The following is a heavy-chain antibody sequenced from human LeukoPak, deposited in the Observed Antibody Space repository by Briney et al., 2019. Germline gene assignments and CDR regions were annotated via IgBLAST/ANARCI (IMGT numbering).Heavy chain of an antibody. CDR3: AKADSTTWYNNYVDG. CDR1: GFSFSSYA. Sequence: QAGGSLRLSCAASGFSFSSYAMTWVRQAPGKGLEWVSALSVSGGNTYYADSVKGRFTISRANSKNTLYLQMNSLRAEGTAVYYCAKADSTTWYNNYVDGWGQGALVTVSS. J-gene: IGHJ4*02. CDR2: LSVSGGNT. D-gene: IGHD2-2*02. V-gene: IGHV3-23*01.